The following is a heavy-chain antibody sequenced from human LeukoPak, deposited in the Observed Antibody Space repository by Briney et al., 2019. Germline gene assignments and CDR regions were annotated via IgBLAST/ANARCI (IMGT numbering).Heavy chain of an antibody. CDR1: GYTFTSYG. CDR2: ISAYNGNT. V-gene: IGHV1-18*01. D-gene: IGHD2-8*02. J-gene: IGHJ4*02. CDR3: ARAGNLGYCTGGVCYNLDY. Sequence: ASVKVSCKASGYTFTSYGISWVRQAPGQGLEWMGWISAYNGNTNYAQKLQGRVTMTTDTSTSTAYMELRSLRSDDTAVYYCARAGNLGYCTGGVCYNLDYWGQGTLVTVSS.